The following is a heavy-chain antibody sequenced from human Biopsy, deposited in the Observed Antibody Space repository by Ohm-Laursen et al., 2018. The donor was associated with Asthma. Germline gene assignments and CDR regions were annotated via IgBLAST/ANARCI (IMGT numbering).Heavy chain of an antibody. CDR2: ISVYNGNT. J-gene: IGHJ6*02. CDR1: GYTFNSAG. V-gene: IGHV1-18*01. D-gene: IGHD3-10*01. Sequence: GASVKVSCKTSGYTFNSAGITWVRQAPGQGLEWMGWISVYNGNTKVAQKLQDRVTMTTDTSTGTAYMELRSLRSDDTAVYFCARAVDYSHYYGIDVWGQGTTVTVS. CDR3: ARAVDYSHYYGIDV.